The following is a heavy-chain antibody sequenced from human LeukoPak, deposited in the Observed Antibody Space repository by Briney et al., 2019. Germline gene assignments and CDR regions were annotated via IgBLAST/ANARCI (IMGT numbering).Heavy chain of an antibody. V-gene: IGHV1-2*02. J-gene: IGHJ4*02. CDR2: INPNSGGT. Sequence: GASVKVSCKASGYTFTGYYMHWVRQAPGQGLEWMGWINPNSGGTNYAQKFQGRVTMTRDTSISTAYMELSRLRSDDTAVYYCAREPGGSSWYYFDYWGQGTLVTVSS. CDR3: AREPGGSSWYYFDY. D-gene: IGHD6-13*01. CDR1: GYTFTGYY.